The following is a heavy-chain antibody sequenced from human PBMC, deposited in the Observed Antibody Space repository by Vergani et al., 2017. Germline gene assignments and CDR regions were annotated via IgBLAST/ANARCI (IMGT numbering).Heavy chain of an antibody. CDR2: IKQDGSEK. V-gene: IGHV3-7*03. Sequence: EVQLVESGGGLVQPGGSLRLSCAASGFTFSSYWMSWVRQAPAKGLEWVANIKQDGSEKYYVDSVKGRFTISRDNAKNSLYLQMNSLRAEDTAVYYCARVHYDFWSGYYRDYWGQGTLVTVSS. D-gene: IGHD3-3*01. CDR3: ARVHYDFWSGYYRDY. CDR1: GFTFSSYW. J-gene: IGHJ4*02.